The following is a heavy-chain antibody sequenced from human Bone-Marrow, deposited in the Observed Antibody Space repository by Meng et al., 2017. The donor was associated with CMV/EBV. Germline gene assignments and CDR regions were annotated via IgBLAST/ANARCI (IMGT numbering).Heavy chain of an antibody. CDR2: INPNSGGT. CDR1: GYTFTGYY. CDR3: ARDLRGIFGVVITPSYYYYGMDV. J-gene: IGHJ6*02. V-gene: IGHV1-2*02. D-gene: IGHD3-3*01. Sequence: ASVKVSCKASGYTFTGYYMHWVRQAPGQGLEWMGWINPNSGGTNYAQKFQGRVTMTRDTSISTAYMELSRLRSDDTAVYYCARDLRGIFGVVITPSYYYYGMDVWGQGTTVTVSS.